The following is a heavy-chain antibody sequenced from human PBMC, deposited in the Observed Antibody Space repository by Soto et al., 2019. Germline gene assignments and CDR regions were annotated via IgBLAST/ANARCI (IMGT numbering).Heavy chain of an antibody. CDR2: IRDDGSAT. CDR1: RFSFSDYG. V-gene: IGHV3-30*02. Sequence: QVQLVESGGGVVQPGGSRRLSCEASRFSFSDYGMHWVRQAPGKGLEWVALIRDDGSATYYSDSVKGRFAISRDNSKNTRYLQMNRLRAEDTAVYYCATSTLTDAFDIWGHGTMVSVSS. J-gene: IGHJ3*02. CDR3: ATSTLTDAFDI. D-gene: IGHD2-15*01.